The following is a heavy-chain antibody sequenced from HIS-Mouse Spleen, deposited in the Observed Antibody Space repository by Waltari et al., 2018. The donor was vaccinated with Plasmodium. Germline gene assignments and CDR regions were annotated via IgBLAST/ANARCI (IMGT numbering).Heavy chain of an antibody. Sequence: QVQLVQSGAEVKQPGASVKVSCKASGNTFTTDGTSWVRQAPGQGLEWMGWISPYNGNTHFAQKLQGRVTMTTDTSTSTAYMELRSLRSDDTAVYYCARGSAGDAFDIWGQGTMVTVSS. D-gene: IGHD6-19*01. CDR2: ISPYNGNT. J-gene: IGHJ3*02. CDR3: ARGSAGDAFDI. CDR1: GNTFTTDG. V-gene: IGHV1-18*01.